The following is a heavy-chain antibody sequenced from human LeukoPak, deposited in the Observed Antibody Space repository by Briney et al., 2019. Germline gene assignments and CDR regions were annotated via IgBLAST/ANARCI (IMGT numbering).Heavy chain of an antibody. J-gene: IGHJ4*02. CDR2: IIPIVDMT. V-gene: IGHV1-69*04. Sequence: GASVKVSCKASGGTFSSYAISWVRQAPGQGLEWMGRIIPIVDMTNYTQKFQGRFTITADKSTTTAYMELSSLRSEDTAVYYCARAPVRGLVGPLAEFDYWGQGTLVTVSS. D-gene: IGHD3-10*01. CDR1: GGTFSSYA. CDR3: ARAPVRGLVGPLAEFDY.